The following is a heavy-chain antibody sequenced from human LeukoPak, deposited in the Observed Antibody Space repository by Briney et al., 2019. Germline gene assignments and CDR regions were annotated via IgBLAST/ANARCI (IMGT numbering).Heavy chain of an antibody. Sequence: SETLSLTCAVYGGSFSGYYWSWIRQPPGKGLEWIGEINHSGSTNYNPSLKSRVTISVDTSKNQFSLKLSSVTAADTAVYYCARAPDGYGDLRAVDYWGQGTLATVSS. D-gene: IGHD4-17*01. CDR1: GGSFSGYY. CDR2: INHSGST. J-gene: IGHJ4*02. V-gene: IGHV4-34*01. CDR3: ARAPDGYGDLRAVDY.